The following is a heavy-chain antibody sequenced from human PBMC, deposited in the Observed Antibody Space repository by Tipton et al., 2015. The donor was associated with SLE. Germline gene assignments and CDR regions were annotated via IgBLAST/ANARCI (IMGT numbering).Heavy chain of an antibody. Sequence: LRLSCTVSGGSISSGGYYWSWIRQPPGKGLEWIGEINHSGSTNYNPSLKSRVTISVDTSKNQFSLKLSSVTAADTAVYYCARGGAVYYYYYYMDVWGKGTTVTVSS. CDR3: ARGGAVYYYYYYMDV. J-gene: IGHJ6*03. D-gene: IGHD3-10*01. CDR2: INHSGST. CDR1: GGSISSGGYY. V-gene: IGHV4-39*07.